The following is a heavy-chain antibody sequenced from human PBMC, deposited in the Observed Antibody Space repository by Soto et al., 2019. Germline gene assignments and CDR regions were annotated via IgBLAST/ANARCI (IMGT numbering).Heavy chain of an antibody. CDR2: ISGSGGST. CDR3: AREGYYDFWSGYPYYYYGMDV. V-gene: IGHV3-23*01. CDR1: GFIFSSYA. J-gene: IGHJ6*02. D-gene: IGHD3-3*01. Sequence: GGSLRLSCAVSGFIFSSYAMSWVRQAPGKGLEWVSAISGSGGSTYYADSVKGRFTISRDNSKNTLFLQMNSLRAEDTAVYYCAREGYYDFWSGYPYYYYGMDVWGQGTTVTVSS.